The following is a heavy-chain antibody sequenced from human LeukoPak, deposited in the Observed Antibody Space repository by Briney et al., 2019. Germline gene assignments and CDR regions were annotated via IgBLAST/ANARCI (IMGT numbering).Heavy chain of an antibody. CDR2: ISSSSGYI. CDR1: GFTFTSYS. CDR3: ARVIDAFDI. J-gene: IGHJ3*02. V-gene: IGHV3-21*01. D-gene: IGHD3-10*01. Sequence: PGGSLRLSCAASGFTFTSYSMNWVRQAPGKGLEWVSSISSSSGYIYYADSVKGRFTISRDNAKSTLYMQMSSLRAEDTGVYYCARVIDAFDIGGQGTMVTVSS.